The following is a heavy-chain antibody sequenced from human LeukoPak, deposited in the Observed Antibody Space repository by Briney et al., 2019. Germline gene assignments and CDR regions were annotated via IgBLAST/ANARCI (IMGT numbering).Heavy chain of an antibody. Sequence: PSETLSLTCADYGGSFSNYYWNWIRQPPGKGLEWIGYIYYSGSTNYNPSLKSRVTISVDTSKNQFSLKLSSVTAADTAVYYCARGYFWSGYYTGTDYWGQGTLVTVSS. D-gene: IGHD3-3*01. CDR2: IYYSGST. CDR3: ARGYFWSGYYTGTDY. CDR1: GGSFSNYY. V-gene: IGHV4-59*01. J-gene: IGHJ4*02.